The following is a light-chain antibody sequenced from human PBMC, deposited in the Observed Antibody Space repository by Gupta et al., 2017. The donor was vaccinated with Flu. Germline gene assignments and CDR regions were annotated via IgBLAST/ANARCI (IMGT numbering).Light chain of an antibody. V-gene: IGKV3-15*01. Sequence: GERVTLACRANQRINNQLSWYQQKPGKAPKVLNFGAFPRGSGVPARFSGSGSGTDFTLTIHSLQSEDFAVYFCQQSLNWPLTFGGGTKVEIK. CDR2: GAF. CDR3: QQSLNWPLT. CDR1: QRINNQ. J-gene: IGKJ4*01.